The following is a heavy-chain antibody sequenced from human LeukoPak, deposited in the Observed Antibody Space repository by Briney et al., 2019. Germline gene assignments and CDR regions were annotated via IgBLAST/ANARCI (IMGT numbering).Heavy chain of an antibody. Sequence: GGSLRLSCAASGFTFGDYAMNWVRQAPGKGLEWVSGISGDSVRTYYADSVEGRFTISRDNSKNTLYLQMNSLRADDTAVYSCARGALTVNFDYWGQGTLVTVSS. V-gene: IGHV3-23*01. J-gene: IGHJ4*02. CDR1: GFTFGDYA. CDR2: ISGDSVRT. D-gene: IGHD2-21*02. CDR3: ARGALTVNFDY.